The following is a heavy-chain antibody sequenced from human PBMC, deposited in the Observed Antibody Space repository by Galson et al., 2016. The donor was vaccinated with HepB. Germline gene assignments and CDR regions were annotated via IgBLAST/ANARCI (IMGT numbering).Heavy chain of an antibody. V-gene: IGHV4-4*02. CDR2: IYHSGTT. Sequence: SETLSLTCAVSGDSISNSNWWSWLRQPPGKGLEWIGEIYHSGTTNYNPSLKSRVTILVDRAESHFSLKLSSVTAADTAVYYCAREFWSGPAVSLGYYGMDVWGQGTTVTVSS. CDR3: AREFWSGPAVSLGYYGMDV. CDR1: GDSISNSNW. D-gene: IGHD3-10*01. J-gene: IGHJ6*02.